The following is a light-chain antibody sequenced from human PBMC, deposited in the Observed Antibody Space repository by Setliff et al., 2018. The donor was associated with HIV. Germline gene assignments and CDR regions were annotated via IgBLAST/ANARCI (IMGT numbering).Light chain of an antibody. J-gene: IGLJ1*01. CDR1: IDPYNS. CDR2: EVS. CDR3: SSYTSSGAPSYV. Sequence: QSALTQPASVSGSPGQSITVSCTDIDPYNSVSWYQQLPGNAPKLILYEVSVRPSGISHRFACSKSDNTASLTISGLEAEDEGSYYCSSYTSSGAPSYVFGTGTKVTVL. V-gene: IGLV2-14*01.